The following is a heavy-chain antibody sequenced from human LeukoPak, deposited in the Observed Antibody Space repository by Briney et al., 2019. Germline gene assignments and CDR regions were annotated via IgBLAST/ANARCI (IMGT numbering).Heavy chain of an antibody. CDR3: IKDMGFDLLKDAFHI. V-gene: IGHV3-9*01. J-gene: IGHJ3*02. CDR1: GFSLDDYA. D-gene: IGHD3-9*01. CDR2: ISWDSGNQ. Sequence: PGGSLRLSCLGSGFSLDDYAMHWVRHPPEKGLEWVSSISWDSGNQAYADSVKGRFTISRDNAKNSLFLQMNSLRPEDTAFYYCIKDMGFDLLKDAFHIWGQGTLVTVSS.